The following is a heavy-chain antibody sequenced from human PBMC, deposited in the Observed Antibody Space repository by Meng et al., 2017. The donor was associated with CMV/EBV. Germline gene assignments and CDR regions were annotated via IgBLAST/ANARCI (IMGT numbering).Heavy chain of an antibody. V-gene: IGHV3-13*01. D-gene: IGHD2-15*01. CDR1: GFTFSSYD. Sequence: GESLKISCAASGFTFSSYDMHWVRQATGKGLEWVSAIGTAGDTYYPGSVKGRFTISRENAKNSLYLQMNSLRAGDTVVYYCTLTQDYYYGMDVWGQGTTVTVSS. CDR3: TLTQDYYYGMDV. J-gene: IGHJ6*02. CDR2: IGTAGDT.